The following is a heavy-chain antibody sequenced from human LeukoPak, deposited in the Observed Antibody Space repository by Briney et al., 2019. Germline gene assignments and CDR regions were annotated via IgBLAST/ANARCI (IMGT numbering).Heavy chain of an antibody. CDR2: IYYSGST. CDR3: ATLVTTTPSDY. D-gene: IGHD4-17*01. J-gene: IGHJ4*02. Sequence: SSETLSLTCTVSGGSISSSSYYWGWIRQPPGKGLEWIGSIYYSGSTYYNPSLKSRVTISVDTSKNQFSLKLSSVTAADTAVYYCATLVTTTPSDYWGQGTLVTVSS. CDR1: GGSISSSSYY. V-gene: IGHV4-39*07.